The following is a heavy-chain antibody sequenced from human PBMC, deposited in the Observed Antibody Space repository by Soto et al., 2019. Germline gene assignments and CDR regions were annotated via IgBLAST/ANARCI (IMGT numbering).Heavy chain of an antibody. CDR3: ASGYCSGGSCYHLSNFDY. CDR1: GYTFTSYY. CDR2: INPSGGST. V-gene: IGHV1-46*03. D-gene: IGHD2-15*01. Sequence: ASVKVSCKASGYTFTSYYMHWVRQAPGQGLEWMGIINPSGGSTSYAQKFQGRVTMTRDTSTSTVYMELSSLRSEDTAVYYCASGYCSGGSCYHLSNFDYWGQGTLVTVS. J-gene: IGHJ4*02.